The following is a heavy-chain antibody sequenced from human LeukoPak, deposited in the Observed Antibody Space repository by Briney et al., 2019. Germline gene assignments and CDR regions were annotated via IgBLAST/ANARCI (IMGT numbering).Heavy chain of an antibody. D-gene: IGHD2-15*01. CDR3: ARVWVRSGGSCYDP. CDR2: IYTSGST. Sequence: SETLSLTCTVSGGSISSGSYYWSWIRQPAGKGLEWIGRIYTSGSTNYNPSLKSRVTISVTTSKNQFSLKLSSVTAADTAVYYCARVWVRSGGSCYDPWGQGTLVTVSS. CDR1: GGSISSGSYY. J-gene: IGHJ5*02. V-gene: IGHV4-61*02.